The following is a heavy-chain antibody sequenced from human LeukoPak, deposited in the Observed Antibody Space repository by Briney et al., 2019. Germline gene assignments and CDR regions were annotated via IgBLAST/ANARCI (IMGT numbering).Heavy chain of an antibody. CDR1: GASISSYY. Sequence: SETLSLTCTVSGASISSYYWSWLRHPPGKGLEGMGYISYSGSTYYNPSLKSRRTISGATSKNQVSLTMSSVTAADTAVYYCARHPELYFFDYWGQGTLVTVSS. V-gene: IGHV4-59*08. J-gene: IGHJ4*02. D-gene: IGHD3-10*01. CDR2: ISYSGST. CDR3: ARHPELYFFDY.